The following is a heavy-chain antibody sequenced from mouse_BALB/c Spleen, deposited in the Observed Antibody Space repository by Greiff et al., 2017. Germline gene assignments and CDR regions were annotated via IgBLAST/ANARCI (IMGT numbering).Heavy chain of an antibody. CDR2: INPGSGGT. Sequence: QVQLQQSGAELVRPGTSVKVSCKASGYAFTNYLIEWVKQRPGQGLEWIGVINPGSGGTNYNEKFKGKATLTADKSSSTAYIQLSSLTSDDSAVFFCARSAGTAMDDWGQGTSVTVSS. J-gene: IGHJ4*01. CDR3: ARSAGTAMDD. CDR1: GYAFTNYL. D-gene: IGHD4-1*01. V-gene: IGHV1-54*01.